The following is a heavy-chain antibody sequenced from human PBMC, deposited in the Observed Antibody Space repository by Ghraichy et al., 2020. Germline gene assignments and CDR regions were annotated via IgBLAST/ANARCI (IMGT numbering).Heavy chain of an antibody. D-gene: IGHD3-3*01. CDR3: ARDLYDFWSGYADY. J-gene: IGHJ4*02. CDR1: GFTFSSYW. CDR2: IKQDGSEK. V-gene: IGHV3-7*03. Sequence: GESLNISCAASGFTFSSYWMSWVRQAPGKGLEWVANIKQDGSEKYYVDSVKGRFTISRDNAKNSLYLQMNSLRAEDTAVYYCARDLYDFWSGYADYWGQGTLVTVSS.